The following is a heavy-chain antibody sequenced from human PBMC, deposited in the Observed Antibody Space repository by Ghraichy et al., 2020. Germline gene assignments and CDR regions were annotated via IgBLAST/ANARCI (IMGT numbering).Heavy chain of an antibody. CDR1: GFTFSSYS. Sequence: GESLNISCAASGFTFSSYSMNWVRQAPGKGLEWVSYISSSSSTIYYADSVKGRFTISRDNAKNSLYLQMNSLRDEDTAVYYCARVQRDIAAAGRGYYYYGMDVWGQGTTVTVSS. V-gene: IGHV3-48*02. CDR3: ARVQRDIAAAGRGYYYYGMDV. CDR2: ISSSSSTI. D-gene: IGHD6-13*01. J-gene: IGHJ6*02.